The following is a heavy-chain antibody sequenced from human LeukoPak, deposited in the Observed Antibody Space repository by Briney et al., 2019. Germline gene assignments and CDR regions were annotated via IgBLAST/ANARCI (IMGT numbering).Heavy chain of an antibody. CDR3: ARDGGEVRGFYYYMDV. CDR2: IFAIFGTA. Sequence: GASVKVSCKTSGGIFSSYAINWVRQAPGQGLEWMGGIFAIFGTANYAQKFQGRVTITADKSTSTAYMELSSLRSEDTAVYYCARDGGEVRGFYYYMDVWGKGTTVTVSS. CDR1: GGIFSSYA. V-gene: IGHV1-69*06. J-gene: IGHJ6*03. D-gene: IGHD3-10*01.